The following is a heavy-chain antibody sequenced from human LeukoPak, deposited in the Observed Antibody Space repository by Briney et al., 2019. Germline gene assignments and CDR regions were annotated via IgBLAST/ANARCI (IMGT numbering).Heavy chain of an antibody. Sequence: PGRSLRLSCAASGFTFSSYAMHWVRQAPGKGLEWVSAISGSGGSTYYADSVKGRFTISRDNSKNTLYLQMNSLRAEDTAVYYCAKSLMSPVADDYWGQGTLVTVSS. CDR1: GFTFSSYA. J-gene: IGHJ4*02. V-gene: IGHV3-23*01. CDR3: AKSLMSPVADDY. CDR2: ISGSGGST. D-gene: IGHD6-19*01.